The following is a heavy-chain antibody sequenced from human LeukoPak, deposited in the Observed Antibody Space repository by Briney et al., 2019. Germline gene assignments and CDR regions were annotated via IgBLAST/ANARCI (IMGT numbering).Heavy chain of an antibody. CDR3: ARDESYSFDY. CDR1: GFTFSSYS. Sequence: WGSLRLSCAASGFTFSSYSVNWVRQAPGKGLEWVSYISGGSNLIYYADSVKSRFTISRDNAKNSLYLQMNSLRDEDTAVYYCARDESYSFDYWGQGTLVTVSP. CDR2: ISGGSNLI. J-gene: IGHJ4*02. V-gene: IGHV3-48*02. D-gene: IGHD2-21*01.